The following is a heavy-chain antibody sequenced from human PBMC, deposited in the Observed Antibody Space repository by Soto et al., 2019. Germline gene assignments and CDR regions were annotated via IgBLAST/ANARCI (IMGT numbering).Heavy chain of an antibody. CDR2: IYYSGST. CDR1: GGSISSSSYY. CDR3: ARGSRITMVRGVIRSDYFDY. D-gene: IGHD3-10*01. Sequence: SETLSLTCTVSGGSISSSSYYWGWIRQPPGKGLEWIGSIYYSGSTNYNPSLKSRVTISVDTSKNQFSLKLSSVTAADTAVYYCARGSRITMVRGVIRSDYFDYWGQGTLVTVSS. J-gene: IGHJ4*02. V-gene: IGHV4-39*07.